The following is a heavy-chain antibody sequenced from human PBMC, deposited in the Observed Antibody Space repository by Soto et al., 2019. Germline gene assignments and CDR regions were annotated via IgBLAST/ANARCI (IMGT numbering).Heavy chain of an antibody. D-gene: IGHD3-9*01. V-gene: IGHV4-34*01. CDR3: ARESHDILAGPPWVWYFDI. CDR1: GGSFSGYY. Sequence: QVQLQQWGAGPLRPLETLSLTCGVSGGSFSGYYWAWIRQSPGKGLEWIGEINDRGSINYNPSLKGRVSISVDTSKNHCALNLRSVTAADTAVYYGARESHDILAGPPWVWYFDIWGRGTLVTVSS. J-gene: IGHJ2*01. CDR2: INDRGSI.